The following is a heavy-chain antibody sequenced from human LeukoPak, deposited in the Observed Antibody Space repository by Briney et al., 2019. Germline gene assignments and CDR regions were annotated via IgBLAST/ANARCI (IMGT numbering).Heavy chain of an antibody. CDR1: GFTFSSYG. CDR2: ISYDGSNK. Sequence: GGSLRLSCAASGFTFSSYGMHWVRQAPGKGLEWVAVISYDGSNKYYADSVKGRFTISRDNSKNTLYLQMNSLRAEDTAVYYCAKDGSSSWYRARPFDYWGQGTLVTVSS. J-gene: IGHJ4*02. V-gene: IGHV3-30*18. D-gene: IGHD6-13*01. CDR3: AKDGSSSWYRARPFDY.